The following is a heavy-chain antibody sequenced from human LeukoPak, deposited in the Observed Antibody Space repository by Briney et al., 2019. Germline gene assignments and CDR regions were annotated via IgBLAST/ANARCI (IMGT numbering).Heavy chain of an antibody. CDR3: ARETGSSSGPFHL. J-gene: IGHJ2*01. D-gene: IGHD6-19*01. CDR2: ISSSSSYI. V-gene: IGHV3-21*01. Sequence: GGSLRLSCAASGFTFSSYSMNWVRQAPGKGLEWVSSISSSSSYIYYADSVKGRFTISRDNAKNSLYLQMNSLRAEDTAGYYCARETGSSSGPFHLWGRGTLVTVSS. CDR1: GFTFSSYS.